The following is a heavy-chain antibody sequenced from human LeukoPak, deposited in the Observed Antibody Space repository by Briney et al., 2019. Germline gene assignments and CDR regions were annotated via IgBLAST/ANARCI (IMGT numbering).Heavy chain of an antibody. V-gene: IGHV3-48*03. Sequence: GGSLRLSCAASGFTFSSYEMNWVRQAPGKGLEWVSYISDTGSMVYYADSVKGRFTISRDNAQNSLYPQMNSLRAEDTAVYYCAREENSHDSSGYSHSDFGYWGQGTLVTVSS. J-gene: IGHJ4*02. CDR1: GFTFSSYE. CDR2: ISDTGSMV. D-gene: IGHD3-22*01. CDR3: AREENSHDSSGYSHSDFGY.